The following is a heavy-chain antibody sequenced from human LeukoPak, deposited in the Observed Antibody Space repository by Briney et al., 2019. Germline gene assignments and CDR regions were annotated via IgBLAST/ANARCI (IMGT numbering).Heavy chain of an antibody. CDR2: IYYSGST. Sequence: SETLSLTCTVSGGSISSYYWSWIRQPPGKGLEWIGYIYYSGSTNYNPSLKSRVTISVDTSKNQFSLKLSSVTAADTAVYYCARLVVPAARAYYYYYYMDVWGKGSTVTVSS. J-gene: IGHJ6*03. CDR1: GGSISSYY. V-gene: IGHV4-59*08. D-gene: IGHD2-2*01. CDR3: ARLVVPAARAYYYYYYMDV.